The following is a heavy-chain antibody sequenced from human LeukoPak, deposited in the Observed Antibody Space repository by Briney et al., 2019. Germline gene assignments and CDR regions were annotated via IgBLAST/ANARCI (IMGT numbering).Heavy chain of an antibody. CDR1: GFIFSSYS. D-gene: IGHD2-15*01. Sequence: GGSLRLSCAASGFIFSSYSMNWVRQAPGKGLEWVSFISSSSSTIYYADSVKGRFTISRDNAKNSLYLQMDSLRAEDTAVYYCTRVHGGYPFDSWGQGTLVTVSS. V-gene: IGHV3-48*01. CDR3: TRVHGGYPFDS. J-gene: IGHJ4*02. CDR2: ISSSSSTI.